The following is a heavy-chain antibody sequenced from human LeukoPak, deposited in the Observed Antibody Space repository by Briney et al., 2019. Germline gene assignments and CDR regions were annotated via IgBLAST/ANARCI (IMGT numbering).Heavy chain of an antibody. CDR1: GFTFSSYG. CDR2: ISSSSSYI. J-gene: IGHJ4*02. D-gene: IGHD1-26*01. V-gene: IGHV3-21*01. Sequence: GGSLRLSCAASGFTFSSYGMSWVRQAPGKGLEWVSSISSSSSYIYYADSVKGRFTISRDNAKNSLYLQMNSLRAEDTAVYYCARAAGTTTNWSFDYWGQGTLVTVSS. CDR3: ARAAGTTTNWSFDY.